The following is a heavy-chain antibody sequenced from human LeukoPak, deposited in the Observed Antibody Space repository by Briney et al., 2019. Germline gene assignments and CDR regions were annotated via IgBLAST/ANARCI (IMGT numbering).Heavy chain of an antibody. D-gene: IGHD6-13*01. CDR3: ARPGRVYSRPNAFDI. CDR2: INHSGST. CDR1: GGSISSYY. V-gene: IGHV4-34*01. Sequence: KPSETLSLTCTVSGGSISSYYWSWIRQPPGKGLEWIGEINHSGSTNYNPSLKSRVTISVDTSKNQFSLKLSSVTAADTAVYYCARPGRVYSRPNAFDIWGQGTMVTVSS. J-gene: IGHJ3*02.